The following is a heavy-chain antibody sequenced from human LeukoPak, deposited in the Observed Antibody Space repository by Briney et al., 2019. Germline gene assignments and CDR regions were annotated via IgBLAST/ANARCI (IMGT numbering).Heavy chain of an antibody. D-gene: IGHD6-19*01. Sequence: GASVKVSCKASGYTFTSYYMHWVRQAPGQGLEWMGIINPSDGSTSYAQKFQGRVTMTRDMSTSTVYMELSSLRSEDTAVYYCARADIAVAAPFDYWGQGTLVTVSS. V-gene: IGHV1-46*01. J-gene: IGHJ4*02. CDR1: GYTFTSYY. CDR3: ARADIAVAAPFDY. CDR2: INPSDGST.